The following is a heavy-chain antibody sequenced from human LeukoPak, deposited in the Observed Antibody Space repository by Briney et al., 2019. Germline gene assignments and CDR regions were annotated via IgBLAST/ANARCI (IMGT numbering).Heavy chain of an antibody. CDR1: GGSISSGGYF. V-gene: IGHV4-31*03. CDR2: IYYSGTT. Sequence: SETLSLTCTVSGGSISSGGYFWSWIRQHPGKGLEWIVYIYYSGTTYYNPSLKSRVTISVDTSKNQFSLKLSSVTAADTAVYYCARVYYGPRGSNPFDYWGQGTLVTVSS. J-gene: IGHJ4*02. D-gene: IGHD4-17*01. CDR3: ARVYYGPRGSNPFDY.